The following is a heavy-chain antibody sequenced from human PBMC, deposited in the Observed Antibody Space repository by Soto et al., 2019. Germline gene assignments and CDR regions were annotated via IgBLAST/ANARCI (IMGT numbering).Heavy chain of an antibody. CDR1: VGSLTGHY. J-gene: IGHJ5*02. CDR2: VYYDGSV. CDR3: AGYNWNYYFDP. Sequence: SETLSLTCTVSVGSLTGHYWSWIRQPPGKGLEWIGYVYYDGSVNYKRSLKSRVTISIDTSKSQFSLNLNSMTAADTAVYYCAGYNWNYYFDPWGQGTLVTVSS. D-gene: IGHD1-7*01. V-gene: IGHV4-59*03.